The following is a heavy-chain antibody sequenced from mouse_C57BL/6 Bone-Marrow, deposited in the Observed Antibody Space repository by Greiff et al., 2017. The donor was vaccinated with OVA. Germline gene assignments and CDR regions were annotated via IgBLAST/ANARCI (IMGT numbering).Heavy chain of an antibody. V-gene: IGHV5-6*01. J-gene: IGHJ3*01. D-gene: IGHD2-12*01. CDR2: ISSGGSYT. CDR1: GFTFSSYG. CDR3: RDHDGFAY. Sequence: DVQLVESGGDLVKPGGSLKLSCAASGFTFSSYGMSWVRQTPDKRLEWVATISSGGSYTYYPDSVKGRFTISRDNAKNTLYLQMSSLKSEDTAMYYCRDHDGFAYWGQGTLVTVSA.